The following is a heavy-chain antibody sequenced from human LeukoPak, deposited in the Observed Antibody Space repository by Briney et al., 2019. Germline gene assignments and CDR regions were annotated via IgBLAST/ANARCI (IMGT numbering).Heavy chain of an antibody. CDR1: GFSFSDHH. Sequence: GGSLRLSCEASGFSFSDHHMRWVRQVPGKRLEWLAYISRDGNIIVYADSVKGRFIISRDNAKQSVYLEMKSLRPEDTAVYYCARYVLLMDYWGQGTLVTVSS. CDR2: ISRDGNII. D-gene: IGHD3-16*01. V-gene: IGHV3-11*01. CDR3: ARYVLLMDY. J-gene: IGHJ4*02.